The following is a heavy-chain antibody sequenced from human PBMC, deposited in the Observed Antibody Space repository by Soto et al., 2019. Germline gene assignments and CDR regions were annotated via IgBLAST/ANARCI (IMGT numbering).Heavy chain of an antibody. Sequence: SETLSLTCTVSGGSLSGYYRSWIRQPPGKGREWIGETNHSGSTNYNLEHKSRVTSSVDTSKTQCYLKLSSVPAADTAVYYCARARRHYYVSSGYYFDYWGQGTLVTVSS. D-gene: IGHD3-22*01. V-gene: IGHV4-34*01. CDR1: GGSLSGYY. CDR2: TNHSGST. J-gene: IGHJ4*02. CDR3: ARARRHYYVSSGYYFDY.